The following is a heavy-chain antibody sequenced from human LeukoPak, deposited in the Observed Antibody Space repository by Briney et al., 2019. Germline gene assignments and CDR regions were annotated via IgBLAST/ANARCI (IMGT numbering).Heavy chain of an antibody. V-gene: IGHV3-30*14. Sequence: GGSLRLSRAASGFAFSNFSMHWVRQAPGKGLQGVAVVSYEGTIKYYSDSAKGRFTISRDNSNSLISLQMDNLTTEDTAVYYCAREKVDSWGQGTLVIVSP. CDR1: GFAFSNFS. J-gene: IGHJ5*01. CDR2: VSYEGTIK. CDR3: AREKVDS.